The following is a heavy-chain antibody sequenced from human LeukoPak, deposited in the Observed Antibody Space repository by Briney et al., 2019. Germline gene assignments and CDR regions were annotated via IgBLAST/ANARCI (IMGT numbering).Heavy chain of an antibody. Sequence: ASQTLSLTCAISGDSVSSNSVTWNLIRQSPSRGLEWLGRTYYRSTWYNDYAVSVRGRITVNPDTSKNQFSLHLNSVAPEDTAVYYCARRLTQYDCFDPWGQGILVTVSS. CDR3: ARRLTQYDCFDP. D-gene: IGHD2-2*01. CDR1: GDSVSSNSVT. V-gene: IGHV6-1*01. J-gene: IGHJ5*02. CDR2: TYYRSTWYN.